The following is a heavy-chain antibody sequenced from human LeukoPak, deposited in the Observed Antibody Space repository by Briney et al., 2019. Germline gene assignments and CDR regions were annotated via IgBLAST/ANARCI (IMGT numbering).Heavy chain of an antibody. CDR2: ISGGGSST. CDR1: GFTFDNYA. CDR3: AKVLGSSSWYSLGS. J-gene: IGHJ5*02. Sequence: GGSLRLSCAASGFTFDNYAMHWVRQAPGKGLEWVSLISGGGSSTSYADSVKGRFTISRDNNKGSLYLQMDSLTTEDTALYYCAKVLGSSSWYSLGSWGQGTLVTVSS. V-gene: IGHV3-43*02. D-gene: IGHD6-13*01.